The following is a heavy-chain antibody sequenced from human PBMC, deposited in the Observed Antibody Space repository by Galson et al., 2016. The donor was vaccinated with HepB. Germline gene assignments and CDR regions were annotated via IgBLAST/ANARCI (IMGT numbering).Heavy chain of an antibody. J-gene: IGHJ4*02. CDR3: AGVPSGKRLDY. D-gene: IGHD4-23*01. CDR2: INTDGSST. CDR1: GFTVSSSY. V-gene: IGHV3-74*01. Sequence: SLRLSCAASGFTVSSSYMSWVRQAPGKGLVWVSRINTDGSSTSYADSVKGRFTISRDNAKNTLYLQMNSLRADDTAVYYCAGVPSGKRLDYWGQGTLVTVSS.